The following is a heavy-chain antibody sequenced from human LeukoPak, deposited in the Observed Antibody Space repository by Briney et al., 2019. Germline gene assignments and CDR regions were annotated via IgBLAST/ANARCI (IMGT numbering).Heavy chain of an antibody. V-gene: IGHV3-7*01. CDR2: IKQDGSEK. D-gene: IGHD6-13*01. CDR3: ARDLTHSDFDY. CDR1: GFTFSSYW. J-gene: IGHJ4*02. Sequence: PGGSLRLSCAASGFTFSSYWMSWVRQAPGKGLEWVANIKQDGSEKYYVDSVKGRFTISRDIAKNSLYLQMNSLRAEDTAVYYCARDLTHSDFDYWGQGTLVTVSS.